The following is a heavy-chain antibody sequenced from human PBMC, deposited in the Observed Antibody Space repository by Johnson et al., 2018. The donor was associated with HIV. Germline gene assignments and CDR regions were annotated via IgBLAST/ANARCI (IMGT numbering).Heavy chain of an antibody. CDR2: ISGSGDTV. V-gene: IGHV3-23*04. CDR1: GFTFSSYA. D-gene: IGHD3-22*01. Sequence: VQFVESGGGLVQPGGSPRLSCAASGFTFSSYAMSWVRQAPGKGLEWVSGISGSGDTVLYTDSVKGRFTISRDNSKNTLYLQMNSLRAEDTAVYYCAKVVTYYYDHDAFDIWGQGTMVTVSS. J-gene: IGHJ3*02. CDR3: AKVVTYYYDHDAFDI.